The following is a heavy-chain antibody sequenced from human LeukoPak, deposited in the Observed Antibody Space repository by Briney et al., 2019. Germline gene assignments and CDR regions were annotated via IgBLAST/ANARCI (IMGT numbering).Heavy chain of an antibody. CDR1: GFTFSSFA. CDR2: ISYDGSNK. CDR3: ARDCPVALSLPYDP. Sequence: GGSLRLSCAASGFTFSSFAFHWVRQAPGKGLEWVALISYDGSNKYYADSVKGRFTISRDNSKNTLYLQMNSLRAEDTAVYYCARDCPVALSLPYDPWGQGTLVTVSP. D-gene: IGHD6-19*01. V-gene: IGHV3-30-3*01. J-gene: IGHJ5*02.